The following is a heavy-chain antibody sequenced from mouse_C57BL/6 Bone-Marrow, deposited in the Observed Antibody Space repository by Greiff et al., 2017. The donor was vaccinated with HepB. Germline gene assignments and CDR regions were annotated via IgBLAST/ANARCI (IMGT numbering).Heavy chain of an antibody. Sequence: EVQLKESGPELVKPGASVKISCKASGYSFTGYYMNWVKQSPEKSLEWIGEINPSTGGTTYNQKFKAKATLTVDKSSSTAYMQLKSLTSEDSAVYYCARLDYDDAYWGQGTLVTVSA. CDR2: INPSTGGT. CDR3: ARLDYDDAY. J-gene: IGHJ3*01. D-gene: IGHD2-13*01. V-gene: IGHV1-42*01. CDR1: GYSFTGYY.